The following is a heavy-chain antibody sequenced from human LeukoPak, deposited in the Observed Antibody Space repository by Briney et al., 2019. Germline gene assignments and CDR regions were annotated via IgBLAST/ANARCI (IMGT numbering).Heavy chain of an antibody. J-gene: IGHJ3*02. D-gene: IGHD1-20*01. V-gene: IGHV4-59*08. Sequence: SETLSLTCTVSGGSISSYYWSWIRQPPGKGLEWIGYIYYSGSTNYNPSLKSRVTISVDTSKNQFSLKLSSVTAADTAVYYCARANWKVRDAFDIWGQGTMVTVSS. CDR3: ARANWKVRDAFDI. CDR2: IYYSGST. CDR1: GGSISSYY.